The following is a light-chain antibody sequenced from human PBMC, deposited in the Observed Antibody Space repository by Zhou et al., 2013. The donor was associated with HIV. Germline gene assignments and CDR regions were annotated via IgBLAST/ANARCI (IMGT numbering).Light chain of an antibody. Sequence: QSALTQPPSASGSPGQSVTISCTGTSSDVGDFKYVSWYQQHPGKAPKLLIYDVTKRPSGVPDRFPGSKSGNTASLTVSGLQAEDEADYYCSSYAGGTSYVFATGTKVTVL. CDR2: DVT. CDR1: SSDVGDFKY. V-gene: IGLV2-8*01. J-gene: IGLJ1*01. CDR3: SSYAGGTSYV.